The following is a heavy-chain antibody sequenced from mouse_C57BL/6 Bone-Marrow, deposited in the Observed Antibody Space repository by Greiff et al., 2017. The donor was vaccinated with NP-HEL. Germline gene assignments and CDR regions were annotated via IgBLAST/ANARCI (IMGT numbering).Heavy chain of an antibody. Sequence: QVQLQQPGAELVKPGASVKLSCKASGHNFTSYWEHWVEQRPGQSLEWNGMDHPNSGSTNYNEKFKSKATLTVDKASSTAYMQLSSLTSEDSAVYYCARPFLLDSSGYWGQGTTLTVSS. CDR2: DHPNSGST. CDR1: GHNFTSYW. J-gene: IGHJ2*01. D-gene: IGHD3-2*02. CDR3: ARPFLLDSSGY. V-gene: IGHV1-64*01.